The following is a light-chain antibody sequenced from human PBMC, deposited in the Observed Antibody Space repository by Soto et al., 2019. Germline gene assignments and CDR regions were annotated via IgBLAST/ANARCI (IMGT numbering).Light chain of an antibody. Sequence: QSALTQPASVSGSPGQSITISCTGSSSDVGGYDFVSWYQHHPGKAPRLMIFDVSSRPSAVSNRFSGSKSGNTASLTISGLQAEDEGDYYCASYTSRSTLVFGTGTKVTVL. CDR3: ASYTSRSTLV. CDR1: SSDVGGYDF. J-gene: IGLJ1*01. CDR2: DVS. V-gene: IGLV2-14*03.